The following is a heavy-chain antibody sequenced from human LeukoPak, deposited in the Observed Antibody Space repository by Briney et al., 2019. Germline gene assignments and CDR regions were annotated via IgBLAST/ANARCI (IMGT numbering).Heavy chain of an antibody. Sequence: PSETLSLTCTVSGGSINSYYWSWIRQPPGRGLEWVGSIHYSGSTSYNPSLRSRVTISVDKSKNQFFLKLSSVTATDTAVYYCARRVHSSSWPRDYGMDVWGQGTTVTVSS. CDR3: ARRVHSSSWPRDYGMDV. V-gene: IGHV4-59*01. CDR2: IHYSGST. CDR1: GGSINSYY. J-gene: IGHJ6*02. D-gene: IGHD6-13*01.